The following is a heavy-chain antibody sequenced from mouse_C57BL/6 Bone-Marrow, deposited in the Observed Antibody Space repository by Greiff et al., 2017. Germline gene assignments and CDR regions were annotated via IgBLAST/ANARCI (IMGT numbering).Heavy chain of an antibody. J-gene: IGHJ3*01. V-gene: IGHV1-77*01. CDR3: AFYYGNYAWFAY. D-gene: IGHD2-1*01. CDR1: GYTFTDYY. CDR2: IGPGSGST. Sequence: QVQLQQSGAELVKPGASVKISCKASGYTFTDYYINWVKQRPGQGLEWIGKIGPGSGSTYYNEKFKGKATLTADKSSSTAYMQLRSLTSEDSAVYFCAFYYGNYAWFAYWGQGTLVTVSA.